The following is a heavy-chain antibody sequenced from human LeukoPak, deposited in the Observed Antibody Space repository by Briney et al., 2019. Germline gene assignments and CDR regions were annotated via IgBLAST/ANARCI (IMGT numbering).Heavy chain of an antibody. CDR2: IYTSGST. D-gene: IGHD5-12*01. Sequence: SETLSLTCTDSGGSITNYYWSWIWQPAGKGLEWIGRIYTSGSTNYNPSLRSRVTMSIDTSKNQFSLNLSSVTAADTAVYYCARGLGGYMDVWGKGTTVTVSS. J-gene: IGHJ6*03. CDR3: ARGLGGYMDV. V-gene: IGHV4-4*07. CDR1: GGSITNYY.